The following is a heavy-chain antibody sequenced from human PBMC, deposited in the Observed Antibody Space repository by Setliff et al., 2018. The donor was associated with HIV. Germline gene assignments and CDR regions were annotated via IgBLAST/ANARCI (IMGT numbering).Heavy chain of an antibody. CDR1: GFVVSDNY. CDR2: IYSDGFT. D-gene: IGHD3-10*01. CDR3: ARARDYYGSGSYPFGY. J-gene: IGHJ4*02. Sequence: LRLSCAASGFVVSDNYMSWVRQAPGKGLEWVSAIYSDGFTYYADSVKGRFTISRDNSKNTLFLQMNSLRADDTAVYYYARARDYYGSGSYPFGYWGQGTLVTVSS. V-gene: IGHV3-53*01.